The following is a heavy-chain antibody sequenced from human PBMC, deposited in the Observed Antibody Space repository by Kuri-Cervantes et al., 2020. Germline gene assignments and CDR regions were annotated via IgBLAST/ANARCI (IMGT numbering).Heavy chain of an antibody. CDR1: GGSISSGGYY. J-gene: IGHJ3*02. CDR3: ASSLSRGGDYYYDSSGYYTLSAFDI. Sequence: LRLSCTVSGGSISSGGYYWSWIRQHPGKGLEWIGYIYYSGSTYYNPSLKSLVTISVDTSKNQFSLKLSSVTAADTAVYYCASSLSRGGDYYYDSSGYYTLSAFDIWGQGTMVTVSS. V-gene: IGHV4-31*01. D-gene: IGHD3-22*01. CDR2: IYYSGST.